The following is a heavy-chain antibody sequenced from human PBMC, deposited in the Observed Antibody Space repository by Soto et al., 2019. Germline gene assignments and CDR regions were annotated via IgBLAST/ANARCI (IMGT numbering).Heavy chain of an antibody. J-gene: IGHJ4*02. D-gene: IGHD5-18*01. V-gene: IGHV1-46*03. Sequence: ASVKVSCKASGYTFINYYMHWVRQAPGQGLEWMGIINPSGGSTSYAQKFQGRVTMTRDTSTSTVYMELSSLRSEDTAVYYCARGPLPGYRFDYWGQGTLVTVSS. CDR1: GYTFINYY. CDR3: ARGPLPGYRFDY. CDR2: INPSGGST.